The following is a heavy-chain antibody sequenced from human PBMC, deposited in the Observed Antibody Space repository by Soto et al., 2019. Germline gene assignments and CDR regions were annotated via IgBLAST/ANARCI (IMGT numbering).Heavy chain of an antibody. Sequence: QITLKESGPTLVKPTQTLTLTCTFSGFSLSTSGVGVGWIRQPPGKALEWRALIYWDDDKRYRPSLKSRVTMTKETSKNQVVLNMTKIDPVDKATFFCTHREGYTVSTSRFDYWGNGNLVHVS. V-gene: IGHV2-5*02. D-gene: IGHD4-17*01. J-gene: IGHJ4*01. CDR3: THREGYTVSTSRFDY. CDR1: GFSLSTSGVG. CDR2: IYWDDDK.